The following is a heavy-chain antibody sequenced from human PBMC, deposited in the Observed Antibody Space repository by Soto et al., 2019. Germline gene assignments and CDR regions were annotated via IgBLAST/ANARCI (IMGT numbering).Heavy chain of an antibody. J-gene: IGHJ5*02. CDR2: VSYSGYT. Sequence: QLQLQESGPGLVKASETLSLTCLVSGDSISSSTYYWGWIRQPPGKGLEWIGSVSYSGYTYYNPSLKSRVIVSLDTSKYHFSLQLNSVTAADTAMYYCAGLLDLYSWFDPWGQGTLVTVSS. D-gene: IGHD1-1*01. V-gene: IGHV4-39*01. CDR1: GDSISSSTYY. CDR3: AGLLDLYSWFDP.